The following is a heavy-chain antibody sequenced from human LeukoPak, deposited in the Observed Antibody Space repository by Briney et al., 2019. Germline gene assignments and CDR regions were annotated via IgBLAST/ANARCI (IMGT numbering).Heavy chain of an antibody. V-gene: IGHV1-69*04. J-gene: IGHJ5*02. D-gene: IGHD2-2*01. Sequence: SVKVSCKASGGTFSSYAISWVRQAPGQGLEWMGRIIPILGIANYAQKFQGRVTITADKSTGTAYMELSSLRSEDTAVYYCARGYCSSTSCPNWFDPWGQGTLVTVSS. CDR1: GGTFSSYA. CDR3: ARGYCSSTSCPNWFDP. CDR2: IIPILGIA.